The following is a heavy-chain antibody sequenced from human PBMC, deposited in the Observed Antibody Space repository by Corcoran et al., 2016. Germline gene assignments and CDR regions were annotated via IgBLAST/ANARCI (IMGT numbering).Heavy chain of an antibody. CDR2: IYYSGST. V-gene: IGHV4-39*07. Sequence: QLQLQESGPGLVKPSETLSLTCTVSGGSISSSSYYWGWIRQPPGKGLEWIGSIYYSGSTYYNPSLKSRVTISVDTSKNQVSLKLSSVTAADTAVYYCARYRINWGYFYYWGQGTLVTVSS. J-gene: IGHJ4*02. CDR3: ARYRINWGYFYY. CDR1: GGSISSSSYY. D-gene: IGHD7-27*01.